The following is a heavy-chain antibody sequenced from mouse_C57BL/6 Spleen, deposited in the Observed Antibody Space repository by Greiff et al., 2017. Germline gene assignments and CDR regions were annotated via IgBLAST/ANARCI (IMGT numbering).Heavy chain of an antibody. Sequence: QVQLQQSGAELVRPGSSVKLSCKASGYTFTSYWMHWVKQRPIQGLEWIGNIDPSDSETHYNQKFKDKATLTVDKSSSTAYMQLSSLTSEDSAVYYGARPNGGYLAYWGQGTLVTVSA. D-gene: IGHD2-3*01. V-gene: IGHV1-52*01. CDR2: IDPSDSET. CDR1: GYTFTSYW. CDR3: ARPNGGYLAY. J-gene: IGHJ3*01.